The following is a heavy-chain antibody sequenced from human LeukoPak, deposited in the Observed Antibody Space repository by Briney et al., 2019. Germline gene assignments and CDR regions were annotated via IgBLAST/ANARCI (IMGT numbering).Heavy chain of an antibody. CDR2: INPNSGGT. Sequence: ASVKVFCKASGYTFTGYYMHWVRQAPGQGLEWMGWINPNSGGTNYAQKFQGRVTMTRDTSISTAYMELSRLRSDDTAVYYCASESIAVAGPDYWGQGTLVTVSS. CDR3: ASESIAVAGPDY. J-gene: IGHJ4*02. V-gene: IGHV1-2*02. CDR1: GYTFTGYY. D-gene: IGHD6-19*01.